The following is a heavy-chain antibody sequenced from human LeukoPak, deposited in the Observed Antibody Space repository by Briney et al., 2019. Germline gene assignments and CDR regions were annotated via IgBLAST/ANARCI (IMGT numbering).Heavy chain of an antibody. CDR3: ARRHRPPSIAAQDDAFGI. CDR2: ISSSSSYI. Sequence: GGSLRLSCAASGFTFSSYSMNWVRQAPGKGLEWVSSISSSSSYIYYADSVKGRFTISRDNAKNSLYLQMNSLRAEDTAVYYCARRHRPPSIAAQDDAFGIWGQGTMATVSS. J-gene: IGHJ3*02. CDR1: GFTFSSYS. D-gene: IGHD6-6*01. V-gene: IGHV3-21*01.